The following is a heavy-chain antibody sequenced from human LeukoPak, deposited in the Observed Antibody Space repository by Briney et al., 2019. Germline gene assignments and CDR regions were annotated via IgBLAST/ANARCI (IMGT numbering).Heavy chain of an antibody. CDR2: IIPILDIT. CDR1: GDTFINYV. Sequence: SVKVSCKAPGDTFINYVISWVRQAPGQGLEWMGRIIPILDITNYAQKFQGRVTITADKSTSTAYMELNSLRSEDTAVFYCATSATFCGGVCLFFAHWGQGTLVTVSS. J-gene: IGHJ4*02. D-gene: IGHD2-21*02. CDR3: ATSATFCGGVCLFFAH. V-gene: IGHV1-69*04.